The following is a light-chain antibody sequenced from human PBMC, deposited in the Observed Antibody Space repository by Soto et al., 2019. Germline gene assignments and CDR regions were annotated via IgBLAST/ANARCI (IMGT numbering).Light chain of an antibody. CDR1: QSLVFTDGSAY. Sequence: DVVMTQSPLSLSVTLGQPASISCRSTQSLVFTDGSAYLNWFHQRPGRSPRRLVYKASNRDSGVPDTFSGSESCTDFTLMISRVEAEDVGVYYCLQGTHWPYTFGQGTKLEIK. J-gene: IGKJ2*01. CDR2: KAS. CDR3: LQGTHWPYT. V-gene: IGKV2-30*01.